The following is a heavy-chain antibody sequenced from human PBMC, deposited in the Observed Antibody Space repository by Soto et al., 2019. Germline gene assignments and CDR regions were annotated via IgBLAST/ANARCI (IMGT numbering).Heavy chain of an antibody. V-gene: IGHV1-58*01. J-gene: IGHJ6*03. CDR2: IVVGSGNT. CDR1: GFTFTSSA. CDR3: AAGLGAAAGYYYYMDV. Sequence: SVKVSCKASGFTFTSSAVQWVRQARGQRLEWIGWIVVGSGNTNYAQKFQERVTITRDMSTSTAYMELSSLRSEDTAVYYCAAGLGAAAGYYYYMDVWGKGTTVTVSS. D-gene: IGHD6-25*01.